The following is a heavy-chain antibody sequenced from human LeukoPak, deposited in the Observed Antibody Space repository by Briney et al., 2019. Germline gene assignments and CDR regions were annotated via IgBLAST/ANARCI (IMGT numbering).Heavy chain of an antibody. CDR2: ISGSGRTT. CDR1: GFTFSNHA. CDR3: AKNVVVKRYIDY. D-gene: IGHD2-15*01. J-gene: IGHJ4*02. V-gene: IGHV3-23*01. Sequence: GSLRLSCAASGFTFSNHAMSWVRQTPGKGLQWVSVISGSGRTTEYADSVKGRFTISRDNSKNTLSPQMNSLRVEDTAIYYCAKNVVVKRYIDYWGQGTLVTVSS.